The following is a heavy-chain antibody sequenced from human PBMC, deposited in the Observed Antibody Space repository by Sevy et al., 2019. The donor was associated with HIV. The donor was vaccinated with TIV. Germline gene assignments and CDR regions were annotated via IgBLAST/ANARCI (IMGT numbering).Heavy chain of an antibody. CDR2: VSSSSSCI. CDR3: ARDYVLPATIDYYYYGTDV. J-gene: IGHJ6*02. D-gene: IGHD2-2*01. CDR1: GFNFITYN. Sequence: GGSLRLSCVASGFNFITYNMNWVRQAPGKGLEWVSSVSSSSSCIYYADSVKGRFTISRDNAKTSLYLQMNSLRAEDTAVYYCARDYVLPATIDYYYYGTDVWGQGTTVTVSS. V-gene: IGHV3-21*01.